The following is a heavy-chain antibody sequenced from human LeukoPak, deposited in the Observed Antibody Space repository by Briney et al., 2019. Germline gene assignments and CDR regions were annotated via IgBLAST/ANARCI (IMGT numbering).Heavy chain of an antibody. Sequence: GGSLRLSCAASGFTFSNYGMNWVRQAPGKGLEWVSYISSSGSTIYYADSVKGRFTISRDNAKTSLYLQMNSLRAEDMALYYCAKDTYYDFWSGFSLDYWGQGTLVTVSS. CDR3: AKDTYYDFWSGFSLDY. V-gene: IGHV3-48*04. CDR1: GFTFSNYG. J-gene: IGHJ4*02. CDR2: ISSSGSTI. D-gene: IGHD3-3*01.